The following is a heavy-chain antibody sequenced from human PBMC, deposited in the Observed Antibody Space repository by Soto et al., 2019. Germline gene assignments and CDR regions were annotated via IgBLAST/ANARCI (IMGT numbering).Heavy chain of an antibody. D-gene: IGHD3-10*01. CDR1: GDTFCPSW. J-gene: IGHJ3*02. V-gene: IGHV3-74*01. Sequence: GGSLRLSCEPPGDTFCPSWMPWVRQTPGKGLEWVSHINGDGTTKIYADSVKGRFTISRDNAKNTLYLQMNSLRAEDTAVYYCARDRGYPDSFDIWGQGTLVTVSS. CDR2: INGDGTTK. CDR3: ARDRGYPDSFDI.